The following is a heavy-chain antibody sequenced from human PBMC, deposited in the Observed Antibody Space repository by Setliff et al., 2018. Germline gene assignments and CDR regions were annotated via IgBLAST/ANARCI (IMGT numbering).Heavy chain of an antibody. D-gene: IGHD1-1*01. J-gene: IGHJ4*02. CDR1: GFTFNTYA. V-gene: IGHV3-23*01. Sequence: PGGSLRLSCAASGFTFNTYAMSWVRQPPGKGLEWVSSISDTALGIYYADSVRGRFTISRDNSKKTLYLQMNSLRAEDTAVYYCARDGHNVYYFDYWGLGTLVTVSS. CDR2: ISDTALGI. CDR3: ARDGHNVYYFDY.